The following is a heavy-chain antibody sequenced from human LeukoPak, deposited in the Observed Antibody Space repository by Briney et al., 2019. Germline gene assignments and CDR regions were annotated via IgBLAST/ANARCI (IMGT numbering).Heavy chain of an antibody. J-gene: IGHJ5*02. Sequence: GGSLRLSCAASGFAFSNAWMSWVRQAPGEGLEWVGRIKSKTDGGTTDYAAPVKGRFTISRDDSKNTLYLQMSSLKTEDTAVYYCTTYCSSTSCYPFDPWGQGTLVTVSS. CDR1: GFAFSNAW. D-gene: IGHD2-2*01. V-gene: IGHV3-15*01. CDR2: IKSKTDGGTT. CDR3: TTYCSSTSCYPFDP.